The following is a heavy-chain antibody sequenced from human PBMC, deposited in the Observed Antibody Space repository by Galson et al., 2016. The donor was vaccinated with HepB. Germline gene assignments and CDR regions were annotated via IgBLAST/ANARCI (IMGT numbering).Heavy chain of an antibody. J-gene: IGHJ3*01. CDR3: ASNTYYYDSSGPDDAFDV. V-gene: IGHV3-11*06. D-gene: IGHD3-22*01. Sequence: SLRLSCAASRFNFSDYYMSWIRQAPGKGLEWVSYISSSGTYRSYADSVKGRFTISRDNAKNSLFLQMSSLRAEDTAVYYCASNTYYYDSSGPDDAFDVWGQGTMVTVSS. CDR2: ISSSGTYR. CDR1: RFNFSDYY.